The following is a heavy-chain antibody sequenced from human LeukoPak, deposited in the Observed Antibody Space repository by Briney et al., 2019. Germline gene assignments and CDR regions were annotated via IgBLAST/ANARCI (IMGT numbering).Heavy chain of an antibody. CDR3: ATSPGTTGYYFDY. Sequence: GASVKVSCKASGYTFTGYYMHWVRQAPGQGLEWMGWINPNSGDTNYAQKFQGRVTMTRDTSISTAYMELSRLRSDDTAVYYCATSPGTTGYYFDYWGQGTLVTASS. CDR1: GYTFTGYY. CDR2: INPNSGDT. V-gene: IGHV1-2*02. J-gene: IGHJ4*02. D-gene: IGHD1-14*01.